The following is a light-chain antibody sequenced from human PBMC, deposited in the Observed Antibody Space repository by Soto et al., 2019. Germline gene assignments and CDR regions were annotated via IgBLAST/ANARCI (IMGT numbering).Light chain of an antibody. CDR2: DVS. Sequence: QSALTQPASVSGSPGQSITISCTGTSIDVGGYNYVSWYQQHPGRAPKLMIYDVSNRPSGVSNRFSGSKSDNTASLTISGLQAEDEADYYCSSYTSSSILFGTGTKVTVL. CDR1: SIDVGGYNY. V-gene: IGLV2-14*01. CDR3: SSYTSSSIL. J-gene: IGLJ1*01.